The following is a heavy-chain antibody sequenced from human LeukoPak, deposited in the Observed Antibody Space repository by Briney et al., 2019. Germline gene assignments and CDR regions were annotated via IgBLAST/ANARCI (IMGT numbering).Heavy chain of an antibody. D-gene: IGHD6-19*01. CDR1: GFTFSSYA. CDR3: AKSSLEWQVAPDFDY. Sequence: GGSLRLSCAASGFTFSSYAMSWVRQAPGKGLGWVSAISGSGGSTYYADSVKGRFTISRDNSKNTLYLQMNSLRAEDTAVYYCAKSSLEWQVAPDFDYWGQGALVTVSS. V-gene: IGHV3-23*01. J-gene: IGHJ4*02. CDR2: ISGSGGST.